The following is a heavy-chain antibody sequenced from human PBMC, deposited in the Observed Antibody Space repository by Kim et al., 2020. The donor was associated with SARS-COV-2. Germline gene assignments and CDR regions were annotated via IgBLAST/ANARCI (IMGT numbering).Heavy chain of an antibody. CDR3: TTVNFSYYYGSGEVPPLYYWYGMDV. D-gene: IGHD3-10*01. J-gene: IGHJ6*02. CDR2: IKSKTDGGTT. V-gene: IGHV3-15*01. Sequence: GGSLRLSCAASGFTFSNAWMSWVRQAPGKGLEWVGRIKSKTDGGTTDYAAPVKGRFTISRDDSKNTLYLQMNSLKTEDTAVYYCTTVNFSYYYGSGEVPPLYYWYGMDVRGQGATVTVSS. CDR1: GFTFSNAW.